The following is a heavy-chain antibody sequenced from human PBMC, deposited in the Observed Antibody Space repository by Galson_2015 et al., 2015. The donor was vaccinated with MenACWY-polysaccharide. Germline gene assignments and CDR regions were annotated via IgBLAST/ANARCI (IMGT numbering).Heavy chain of an antibody. CDR1: GFTFTCSA. J-gene: IGHJ4*02. D-gene: IGHD6-6*01. V-gene: IGHV1-58*01. Sequence: SVKVCDKASGFTFTCSAVQWVRQARGERLEWIGWMVTGNDNKNYAQNFQERVTINRDMYTSTAYMELSSLRSEVTAVYSCEADIEYSRSSLRDRFDYWGQGTLVTVSS. CDR3: EADIEYSRSSLRDRFDY. CDR2: MVTGNDNK.